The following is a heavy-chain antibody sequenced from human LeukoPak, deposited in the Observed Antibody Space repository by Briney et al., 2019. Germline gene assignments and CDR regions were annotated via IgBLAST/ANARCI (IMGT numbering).Heavy chain of an antibody. D-gene: IGHD3-22*01. CDR2: IYYSGST. J-gene: IGHJ4*02. Sequence: SETLSLTCTVSGGSISSSSYYWGWIRQPPGKGLEWIGSIYYSGSTYYNPSLKSRVTISVDTSKNQFSLKLSSVTAADTAVYYCARVLNYYDSSGYFDYWGQGTLVTVSS. V-gene: IGHV4-39*07. CDR1: GGSISSSSYY. CDR3: ARVLNYYDSSGYFDY.